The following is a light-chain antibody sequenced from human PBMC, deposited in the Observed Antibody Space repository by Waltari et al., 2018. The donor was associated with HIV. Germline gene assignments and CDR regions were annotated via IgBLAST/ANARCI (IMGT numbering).Light chain of an antibody. V-gene: IGLV2-14*01. Sequence: QSALTQPASVSGSPGQSITISCTGTTSDVGGYKYFPWYQQHPGKAPKLVIYEVNNRPSGVSIRFSGSKSGNTASLTISELQTEDEADYYCTSYTSRNTRVFGTGTKVTVL. CDR3: TSYTSRNTRV. J-gene: IGLJ1*01. CDR2: EVN. CDR1: TSDVGGYKY.